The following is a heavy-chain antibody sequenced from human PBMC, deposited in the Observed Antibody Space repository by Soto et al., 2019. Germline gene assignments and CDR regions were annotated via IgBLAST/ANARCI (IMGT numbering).Heavy chain of an antibody. V-gene: IGHV4-31*01. CDR2: IYYSGST. Sequence: QVQLQESGPGLVKPSQTLSLTCTVAGGSISSGGYYWSWIRQHPGKGLEWIGYIYYSGSTYYNPSLKSLVTISVDTSKNQCSPKLSSVTAADTAVYYCARDVSALYQEEYYFDYWGQGTLVTVSS. D-gene: IGHD2-2*01. CDR3: ARDVSALYQEEYYFDY. J-gene: IGHJ4*02. CDR1: GGSISSGGYY.